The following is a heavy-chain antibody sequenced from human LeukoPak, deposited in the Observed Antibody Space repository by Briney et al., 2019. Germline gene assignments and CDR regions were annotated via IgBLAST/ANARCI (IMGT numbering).Heavy chain of an antibody. CDR1: GYTFTGYY. D-gene: IGHD5-18*01. CDR3: GYSYGYYFDY. J-gene: IGHJ4*02. Sequence: ASVKVSCKASGYTFTGYYMHWVRQAPGQGLEWMGWINPNSGGTNYAQKFQGRATMTRDTSISTAYMELSRLRSDDTAVYYCGYSYGYYFDYWGQGTLVTVSS. CDR2: INPNSGGT. V-gene: IGHV1-2*02.